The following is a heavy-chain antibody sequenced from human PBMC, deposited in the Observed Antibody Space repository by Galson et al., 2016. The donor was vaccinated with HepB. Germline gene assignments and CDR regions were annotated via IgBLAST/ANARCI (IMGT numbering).Heavy chain of an antibody. V-gene: IGHV4-39*02. CDR1: GGSVNSGRDY. J-gene: IGHJ4*02. CDR2: IYYTGST. Sequence: TLSLTCTVSGGSVNSGRDYWGWIRQPPGKGLEWIGSIYYTGSTYHNPSLKSRITMSVDTSNNHFSLRLSSVTAADTAVYYCAKGFWNGFSDRFDLWGQGTLVTVSS. CDR3: AKGFWNGFSDRFDL. D-gene: IGHD1-1*01.